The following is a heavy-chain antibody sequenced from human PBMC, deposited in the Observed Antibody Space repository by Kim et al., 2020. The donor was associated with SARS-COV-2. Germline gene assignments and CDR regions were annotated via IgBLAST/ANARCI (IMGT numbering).Heavy chain of an antibody. J-gene: IGHJ4*02. Sequence: ESVKGRFTISRDNTKNSLYLQMNSLRAEDTAVYYCARDPVAVAGTTEGDYWGQGTLVTVSS. CDR3: ARDPVAVAGTTEGDY. V-gene: IGHV3-21*01. D-gene: IGHD6-19*01.